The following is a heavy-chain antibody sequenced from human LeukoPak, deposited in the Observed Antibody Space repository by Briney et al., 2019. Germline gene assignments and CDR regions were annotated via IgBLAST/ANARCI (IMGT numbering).Heavy chain of an antibody. D-gene: IGHD3-22*01. V-gene: IGHV1-69*05. CDR1: GYTFTSYD. J-gene: IGHJ4*02. CDR3: ARDSGVVVMFY. CDR2: IIPIFGTA. Sequence: SVKVSCKASGYTFTSYDINWVRQAPGQGLEWMGGIIPIFGTANYAQKFQGRVTITTDESTSTAYMELSSLRSEDTAVYYCARDSGVVVMFYWGQGTLVTVSS.